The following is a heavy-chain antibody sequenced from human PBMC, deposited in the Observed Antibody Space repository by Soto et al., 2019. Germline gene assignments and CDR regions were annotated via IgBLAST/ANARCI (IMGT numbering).Heavy chain of an antibody. CDR1: GGSFSNFG. Sequence: SVKVSCKASGGSFSNFGISWVRQAPGQGLEWMGGIVPVFGRPNYAQRFRGRLTITADESTSTGYMELISLRSDDTAVYYCAREESGYNFWGQGTQVTVSS. V-gene: IGHV1-69*13. CDR2: IVPVFGRP. CDR3: AREESGYNF. J-gene: IGHJ4*02. D-gene: IGHD5-12*01.